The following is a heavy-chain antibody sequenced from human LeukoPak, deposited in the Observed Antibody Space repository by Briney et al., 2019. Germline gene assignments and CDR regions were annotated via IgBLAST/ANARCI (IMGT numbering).Heavy chain of an antibody. V-gene: IGHV3-66*01. CDR3: ARARNNYDSSSFSALDY. CDR1: GFSVTSNH. J-gene: IGHJ4*02. CDR2: IYTGGTT. D-gene: IGHD3-22*01. Sequence: GGSLRLSCAASGFSVTSNHMNWVRQAPGKGLEWVSIIYTGGTTHYADSLNDRFTISRDDSINTLYLQMNSLRAEDTAVYYCARARNNYDSSSFSALDYWGQGTLVTVSS.